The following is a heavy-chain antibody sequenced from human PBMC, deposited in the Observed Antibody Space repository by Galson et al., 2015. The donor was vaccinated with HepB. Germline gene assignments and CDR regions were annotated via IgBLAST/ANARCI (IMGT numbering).Heavy chain of an antibody. CDR3: AIHGTGYSSSWSADWFDP. CDR1: GYTFTSYA. Sequence: SVKVSCKASGYTFTSYAMHWVRQAPGQRLEWMGWINAGNGNTKYSQKFQGRVTITRDTSASTAYMELSSLRSEDTAVYYCAIHGTGYSSSWSADWFDPWGQGTLVTVSS. CDR2: INAGNGNT. D-gene: IGHD6-13*01. J-gene: IGHJ5*02. V-gene: IGHV1-3*01.